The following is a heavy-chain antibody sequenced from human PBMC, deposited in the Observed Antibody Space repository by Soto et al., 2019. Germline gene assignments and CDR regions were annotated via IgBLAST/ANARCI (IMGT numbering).Heavy chain of an antibody. CDR1: GFTFTSYF. J-gene: IGHJ5*02. D-gene: IGHD3-10*01. CDR2: INVYNGNT. V-gene: IGHV1-18*04. Sequence: ASVKVSCKASGFTFTSYFIHWVRQAPGQGLEWMGWINVYNGNTKYAQKVQGRVTMTTDTSTSTAYMELRSLRSDDTAVYYCARGVGSGSYYNQYNWFAPWGQGTLVTVSS. CDR3: ARGVGSGSYYNQYNWFAP.